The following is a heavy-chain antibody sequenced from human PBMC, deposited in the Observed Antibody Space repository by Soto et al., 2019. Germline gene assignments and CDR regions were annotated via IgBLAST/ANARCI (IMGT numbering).Heavy chain of an antibody. CDR2: ISAYNGNT. CDR1: GYTFTSYG. J-gene: IGHJ2*01. Sequence: QVQLVQSGAEVKKPGASVKVSCKASGYTFTSYGISWVRQAPGQGLEWMGWISAYNGNTNYPQKLQGRVTMTTDTSTSTAYMELRSLRSDDTAVYYCARDLRGGDYRHRYWYFDLWGRGTLVTVSS. CDR3: ARDLRGGDYRHRYWYFDL. V-gene: IGHV1-18*01. D-gene: IGHD4-17*01.